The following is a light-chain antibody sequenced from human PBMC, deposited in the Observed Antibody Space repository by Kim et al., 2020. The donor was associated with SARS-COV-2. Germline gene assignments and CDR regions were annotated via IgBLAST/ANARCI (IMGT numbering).Light chain of an antibody. CDR3: QQYNSYWT. CDR2: DAS. J-gene: IGKJ1*01. V-gene: IGKV1-5*01. CDR1: QSISGY. Sequence: SASVGDIVTITCRASQSISGYLAWYQHKPGKAPKLLIYDASSLESGVPSRFSGSGSGTEFTLTISSLQPDDFATYYCQQYNSYWTFGQGTKVDIK.